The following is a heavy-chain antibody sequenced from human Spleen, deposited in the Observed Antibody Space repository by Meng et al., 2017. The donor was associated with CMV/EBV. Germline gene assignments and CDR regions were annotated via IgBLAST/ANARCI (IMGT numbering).Heavy chain of an antibody. V-gene: IGHV3-21*01. Sequence: GESLKISCAASGFTFSSYSMNWVRQAPGKGLEWVSSISSSSSYIYYADSVKGRFTISRDNAKNSLYLQMNSLRAEDTAVYYCARDRVLAGGYYYYGMDVWGQGTTVTVSS. D-gene: IGHD6-19*01. J-gene: IGHJ6*02. CDR1: GFTFSSYS. CDR3: ARDRVLAGGYYYYGMDV. CDR2: ISSSSSYI.